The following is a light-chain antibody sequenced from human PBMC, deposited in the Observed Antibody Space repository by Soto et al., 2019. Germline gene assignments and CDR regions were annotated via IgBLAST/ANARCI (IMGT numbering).Light chain of an antibody. Sequence: EITMTQSPATLSVSPGERATLSCRASQSVSSNLAWYQQKPGQAPRLLIYGASTRATGIPARFSGSGSGTEFTLTISSLQSEDFGVYYCQHYNNWPPWTFGQGTKVYIK. CDR1: QSVSSN. V-gene: IGKV3-15*01. CDR3: QHYNNWPPWT. CDR2: GAS. J-gene: IGKJ1*01.